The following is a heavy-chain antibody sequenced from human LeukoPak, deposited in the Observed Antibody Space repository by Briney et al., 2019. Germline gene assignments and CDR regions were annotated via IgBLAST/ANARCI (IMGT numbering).Heavy chain of an antibody. D-gene: IGHD2-15*01. J-gene: IGHJ4*02. CDR3: ANGWSPDY. V-gene: IGHV3-7*03. CDR2: MNLDGREK. CDR1: GFTFSSYW. Sequence: GGSLRLSCAASGFTFSSYWMTWVRQAPGKGLEWVANMNLDGREKYYVDSVKGRFTISRDNAKNTLYLQMNSLRAEDTAVYHCANGWSPDYWGRGTLVTVSS.